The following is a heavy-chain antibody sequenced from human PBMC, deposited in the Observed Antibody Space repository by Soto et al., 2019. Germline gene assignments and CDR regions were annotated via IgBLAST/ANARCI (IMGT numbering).Heavy chain of an antibody. CDR1: GFTFSNYW. CDR3: ARVVRSGNYYLDY. D-gene: IGHD3-10*01. J-gene: IGHJ4*02. CDR2: IDSDGGST. V-gene: IGHV3-74*01. Sequence: PGGSLRLSCAASGFTFSNYWMHWVRQAPGKGLVWVSRIDSDGGSTNYADSVKGRFTISRDNAKDTLYLQMSSLRAEDTAVYYCARVVRSGNYYLDYWGQGTLVTVSS.